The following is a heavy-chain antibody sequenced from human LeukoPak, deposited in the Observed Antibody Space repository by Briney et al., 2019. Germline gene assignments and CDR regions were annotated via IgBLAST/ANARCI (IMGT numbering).Heavy chain of an antibody. J-gene: IGHJ5*02. CDR1: GGSISSSSYY. CDR2: IYYSGIT. D-gene: IGHD6-13*01. V-gene: IGHV4-39*01. Sequence: SETLSLTCTVSGGSISSSSYYWGWIRQPPGKGLEWIGSIYYSGITYYNPALKSRVTISVDTSKNQFSLKLSSVTAADTAVYYCARHGDSSWYEFDPWGQGTLVTVSS. CDR3: ARHGDSSWYEFDP.